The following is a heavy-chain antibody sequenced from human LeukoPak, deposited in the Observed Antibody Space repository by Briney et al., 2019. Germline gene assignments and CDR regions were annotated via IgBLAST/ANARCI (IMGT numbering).Heavy chain of an antibody. CDR3: ARVATGAKPFDP. CDR1: GASVSNYY. J-gene: IGHJ5*02. CDR2: VSNSGST. D-gene: IGHD1-7*01. V-gene: IGHV4-59*02. Sequence: SETLSLTCTVSGASVSNYYWSWIRPPPEKALEWIGYVSNSGSTDYHPSLKSRVTISVDTSKNLFSLKLSSVTAADTAVYYCARVATGAKPFDPWGQGTLVTVSS.